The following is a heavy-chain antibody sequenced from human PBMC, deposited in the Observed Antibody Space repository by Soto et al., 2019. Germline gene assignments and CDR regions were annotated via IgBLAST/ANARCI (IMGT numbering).Heavy chain of an antibody. J-gene: IGHJ4*02. V-gene: IGHV4-39*01. Sequence: QLQLQESGPGLVKPSETLSLTCSVSGDSINSDKYYWGWIRQPPGKGLEWIGSIYYRGNTYYNPSLQTGVTISLDKAKSQFSLKLTSVTAADSAVYFCARLEGLAAISYYFDFWGQGALVTVSS. CDR1: GDSINSDKYY. CDR2: IYYRGNT. CDR3: ARLEGLAAISYYFDF. D-gene: IGHD3-9*01.